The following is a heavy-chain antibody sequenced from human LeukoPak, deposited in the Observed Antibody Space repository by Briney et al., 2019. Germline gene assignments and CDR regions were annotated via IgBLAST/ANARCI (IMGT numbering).Heavy chain of an antibody. J-gene: IGHJ6*02. Sequence: GGSLRLSCAASGFAFSDHHMDWVRQAPEKGLEWVGRSRHKRDSHTTKYAASVEGRFTISRDDSKNSMYLQMDSLKTEDTAVYYCVKDSGVHSMDVWGQGTTVTVSS. CDR1: GFAFSDHH. V-gene: IGHV3-72*01. D-gene: IGHD3-10*01. CDR2: SRHKRDSHTT. CDR3: VKDSGVHSMDV.